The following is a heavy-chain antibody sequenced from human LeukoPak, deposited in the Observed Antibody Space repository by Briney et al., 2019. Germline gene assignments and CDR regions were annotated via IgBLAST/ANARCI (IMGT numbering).Heavy chain of an antibody. Sequence: GASVEVSCKASGYTFTSYYMHWVRQAPGQGLEWMGIINPSGGSTSYAQKFQGRVTMTRDTSTSTVYMELSSLRSEDTAVYYCARDGVLWYYYDSSGYYHFDYWGQGTLVTVSS. J-gene: IGHJ4*02. V-gene: IGHV1-46*01. D-gene: IGHD3-22*01. CDR2: INPSGGST. CDR3: ARDGVLWYYYDSSGYYHFDY. CDR1: GYTFTSYY.